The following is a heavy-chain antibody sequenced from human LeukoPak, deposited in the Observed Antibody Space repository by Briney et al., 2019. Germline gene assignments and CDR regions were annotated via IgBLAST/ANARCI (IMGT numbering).Heavy chain of an antibody. CDR1: GFTFSSYA. CDR2: ISYDGSNK. V-gene: IGHV3-30-3*01. J-gene: IGHJ6*02. Sequence: GGSLRLSCAASGFTFSSYAMHWVRQAPGKGLEWVAVISYDGSNKYYADSVKDRFTISRDNSKNTLYLQMNSLRAEDTAVYYCARVYGDYARVLYYYYGMDVWGQGTTVTVSS. D-gene: IGHD4-17*01. CDR3: ARVYGDYARVLYYYYGMDV.